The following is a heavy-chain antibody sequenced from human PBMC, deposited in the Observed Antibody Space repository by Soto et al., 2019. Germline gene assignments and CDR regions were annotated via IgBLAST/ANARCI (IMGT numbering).Heavy chain of an antibody. V-gene: IGHV3-73*01. D-gene: IGHD2-15*01. CDR2: IRSKANSYAT. Sequence: GESLKISCAASGFTFSGSAMHWVRQASGKGLEWGGRIRSKANSYATAYAASVKGRFTISRDDSNNTADLQKISLKSEDTAVYYCSSCWCSGGSCYSAFDIWGQGTMVTVSS. CDR3: SSCWCSGGSCYSAFDI. CDR1: GFTFSGSA. J-gene: IGHJ3*02.